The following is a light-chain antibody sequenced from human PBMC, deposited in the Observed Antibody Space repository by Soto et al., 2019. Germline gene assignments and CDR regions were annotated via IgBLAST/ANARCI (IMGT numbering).Light chain of an antibody. Sequence: QSALTQPASVSGSPGQSITISCSGTSNDVGGYNYVSWYQQHPGKAPRVMIYDVSNRTSGVSNRFSGSKSGNTATLTISGLQAEDEADYYCSSYTSDNTYVFATGTKLTVL. CDR3: SSYTSDNTYV. CDR2: DVS. V-gene: IGLV2-14*01. J-gene: IGLJ1*01. CDR1: SNDVGGYNY.